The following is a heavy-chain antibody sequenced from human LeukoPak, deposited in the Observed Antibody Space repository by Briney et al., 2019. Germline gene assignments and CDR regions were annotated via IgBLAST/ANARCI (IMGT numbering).Heavy chain of an antibody. D-gene: IGHD2/OR15-2a*01. CDR3: ARQNVFDI. J-gene: IGHJ3*02. V-gene: IGHV4-4*07. CDR1: GGSIGDYH. Sequence: SETLSLTCTVSGGSIGDYHWNWIRQPAGKELEWIGRIHNTGSTDYNPSLKSRVIMSVDTSKNQFSLKLRSVTAADTALYYCARQNVFDIWGQGTMVTVSS. CDR2: IHNTGST.